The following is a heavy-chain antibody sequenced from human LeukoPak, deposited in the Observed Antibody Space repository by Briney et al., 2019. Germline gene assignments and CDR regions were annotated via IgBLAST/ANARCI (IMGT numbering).Heavy chain of an antibody. CDR3: ARVGYCSSTSCYRYDY. V-gene: IGHV1-18*01. D-gene: IGHD2-2*01. CDR1: GYTFTSYG. Sequence: ASVKVSCKASGYTFTSYGISWVRQAPGQGLEWMGRISAYNGNTNYAQKLQGRVTMTTDTSTSTAYMELRSLRSDDTAVYYCARVGYCSSTSCYRYDYWGQGTLVTVSS. CDR2: ISAYNGNT. J-gene: IGHJ4*02.